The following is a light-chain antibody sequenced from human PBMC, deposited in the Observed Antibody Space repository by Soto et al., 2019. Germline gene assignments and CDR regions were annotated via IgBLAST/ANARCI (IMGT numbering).Light chain of an antibody. Sequence: EIMLTHSPGTLSLSPGERATLSCRASQSVSNNYLAWYQQRPGQAPRLLIYHSSTRATGVPTRFSGSGSGTDFTLTINSLQSEDIAVYYCQQYSTWHRTFGQGTKVDIK. CDR1: QSVSNN. V-gene: IGKV3-15*01. J-gene: IGKJ1*01. CDR2: HSS. CDR3: QQYSTWHRT.